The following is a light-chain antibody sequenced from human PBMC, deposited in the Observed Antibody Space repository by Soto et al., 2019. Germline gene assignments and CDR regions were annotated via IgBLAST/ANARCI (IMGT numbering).Light chain of an antibody. CDR2: ATS. CDR1: QSVGNN. CDR3: QQYGDWPLT. V-gene: IGKV3-15*01. J-gene: IGKJ4*01. Sequence: EIVLTQSTATLSVSPGERATLSCRASQSVGNNFAWYQQKPCQAPRLLIFATSTRAAGVPARFSGSGSGTDFTLTISSLQSEDFAVYYCQQYGDWPLTFGGGAKVEIE.